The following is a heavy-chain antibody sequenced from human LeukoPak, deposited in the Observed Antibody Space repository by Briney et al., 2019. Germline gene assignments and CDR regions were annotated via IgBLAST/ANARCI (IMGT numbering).Heavy chain of an antibody. CDR2: IIPIFGTA. J-gene: IGHJ4*02. D-gene: IGHD1-7*01. CDR3: ATINWNYSIGFES. Sequence: GASVKVSCKSSGGTFSSYAISWVRQAPGQGLEWMGGIIPIFGTANYAQKFQGRVTITTDESTSTAYTGMSSMRSEETAVNHCATINWNYSIGFESWGERNLVTVSS. CDR1: GGTFSSYA. V-gene: IGHV1-69*05.